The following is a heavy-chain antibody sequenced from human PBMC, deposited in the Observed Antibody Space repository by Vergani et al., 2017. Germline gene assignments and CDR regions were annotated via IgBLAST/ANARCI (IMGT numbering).Heavy chain of an antibody. J-gene: IGHJ6*03. V-gene: IGHV3-73*01. CDR2: IRTKGNSYAT. Sequence: EVQLVESGGGLVQPGRSLRLSCTASGFTFGDYAMSWFRQAPGKGLEWVGRIRTKGNSYATTYAASVKGRFTISRDDSKNTAYLQMNSLRTEDTAVYYCTRPCGYGDCRVWYHMDVWGKGTTVTVSS. D-gene: IGHD4-17*01. CDR3: TRPCGYGDCRVWYHMDV. CDR1: GFTFGDYA.